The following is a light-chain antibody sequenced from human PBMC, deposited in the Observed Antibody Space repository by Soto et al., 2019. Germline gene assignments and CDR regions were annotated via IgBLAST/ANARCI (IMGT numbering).Light chain of an antibody. Sequence: EIVMTQSPATLSVSPGERATLSCRASQSVSSNLAWYQQKPGQAPRLLIYGASTRATGIPARFSGSGSGTEFTLTISSLQSEDFAVYYCQQYTNSPLTFGRGTKVEIK. V-gene: IGKV3-15*01. CDR2: GAS. CDR3: QQYTNSPLT. J-gene: IGKJ4*01. CDR1: QSVSSN.